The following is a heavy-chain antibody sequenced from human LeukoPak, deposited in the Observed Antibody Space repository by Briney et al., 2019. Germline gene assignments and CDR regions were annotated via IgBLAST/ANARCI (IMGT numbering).Heavy chain of an antibody. CDR2: LSWDGSTT. Sequence: PGGSLRLSCAASGFTFDDYAMHWVRQAPGKGLEWVSLLSWDGSTTYYADSVRGRFTVSRDTNKNSLLLQINSLRTEDTALYYCVRVALPAAIHYYMDIWGKGTTVIVSS. CDR3: VRVALPAAIHYYMDI. V-gene: IGHV3-43*01. D-gene: IGHD2-2*01. J-gene: IGHJ6*03. CDR1: GFTFDDYA.